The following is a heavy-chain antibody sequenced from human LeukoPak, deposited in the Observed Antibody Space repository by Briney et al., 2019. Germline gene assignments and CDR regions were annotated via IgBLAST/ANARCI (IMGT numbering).Heavy chain of an antibody. CDR2: INPNSGGT. V-gene: IGHV1-2*02. CDR1: GYTFTGYY. CDR3: ARVNYYDSSGSDEAYFDY. Sequence: GASVKVSCKASGYTFTGYYMHWVRQAPGQGLEWMGWINPNSGGTNYAQKFRGRVTMTRDTSISTAYMELSRLRSDDTAVYYCARVNYYDSSGSDEAYFDYWGQGTLVTVSS. D-gene: IGHD3-22*01. J-gene: IGHJ4*02.